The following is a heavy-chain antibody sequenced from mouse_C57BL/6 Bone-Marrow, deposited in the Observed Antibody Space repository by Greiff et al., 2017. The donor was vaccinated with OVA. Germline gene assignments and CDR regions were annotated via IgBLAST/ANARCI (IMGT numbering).Heavy chain of an antibody. Sequence: QVQLQQPGAELVMPGASVKLPCKASGYTFTSYWMLWVKQRPGQGLEWIGAIDPSVSYHNYNPTLKGKSTLTVDNSSSTAYRQLSSLASEDSSVYYCARVEDYCDDDYAMDYWGQGTSVTVSS. V-gene: IGHV1-69*01. D-gene: IGHD2-12*01. CDR1: GYTFTSYW. CDR2: IDPSVSYH. J-gene: IGHJ4*01. CDR3: ARVEDYCDDDYAMDY.